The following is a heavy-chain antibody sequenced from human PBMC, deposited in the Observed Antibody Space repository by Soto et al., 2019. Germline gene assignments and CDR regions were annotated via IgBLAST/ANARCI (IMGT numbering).Heavy chain of an antibody. CDR3: ASPSTRWSNYDYGMDV. CDR2: IIPIFGTA. V-gene: IGHV1-69*01. Sequence: QVQLVQSGAEVKKPGSSVKVSCKASGGTFSSYAISWVRQAPGQGLEWMGGIIPIFGTANYAQKFQGRVTITADESTNTAYMELSSLRSEHTAVYYCASPSTRWSNYDYGMDVWGQGTTVTVSS. D-gene: IGHD2-2*01. J-gene: IGHJ6*02. CDR1: GGTFSSYA.